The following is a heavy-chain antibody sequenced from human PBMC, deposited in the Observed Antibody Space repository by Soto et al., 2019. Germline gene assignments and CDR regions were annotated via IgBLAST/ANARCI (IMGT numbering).Heavy chain of an antibody. J-gene: IGHJ4*02. CDR3: AKMSSENYYDPVFS. CDR2: ISSSGNTI. D-gene: IGHD3-22*01. Sequence: QVQLVESGGGLVKTSGSLRIACAASGFTFSDYYMSWVRQAPGKGLEWVSYISSSGNTIYYADSVKGRFTISRENAKNSVYLQMNRLRAEDTALYFCAKMSSENYYDPVFSWGQGTLVTVSS. V-gene: IGHV3-11*01. CDR1: GFTFSDYY.